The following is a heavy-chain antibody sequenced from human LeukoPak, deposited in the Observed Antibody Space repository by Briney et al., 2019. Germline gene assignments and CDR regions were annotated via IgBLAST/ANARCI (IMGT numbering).Heavy chain of an antibody. CDR2: INSDGRTT. CDR1: GFTFGTYW. CDR3: TRGNHYGSDY. D-gene: IGHD3-10*01. V-gene: IGHV3-74*01. J-gene: IGHJ4*02. Sequence: GGSLRLSCAAASGFTFGTYWMHWVRQAPGKGLVWVSGINSDGRTTSNADSVMGRFTISRDNAKKMLYLQMNSLRAEDTAVNYCTRGNHYGSDYWGQGTLVTVSS.